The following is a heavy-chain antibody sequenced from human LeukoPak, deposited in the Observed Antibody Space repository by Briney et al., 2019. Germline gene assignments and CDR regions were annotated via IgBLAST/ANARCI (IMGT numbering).Heavy chain of an antibody. CDR1: GFTFSGYA. J-gene: IGHJ4*02. V-gene: IGHV3-30*01. D-gene: IGHD3-10*01. CDR2: ISSGGSYE. CDR3: ARDSTYYYASGSSGPHYFDN. Sequence: GGSLRLSCAASGFTFSGYAMHWVRQAPGKGLEWVSIISSGGSYEYYADSVKGRFTISRDNSKNTLYLQLNSLRAEDTAVYYCARDSTYYYASGSSGPHYFDNWGQGTLVTVSS.